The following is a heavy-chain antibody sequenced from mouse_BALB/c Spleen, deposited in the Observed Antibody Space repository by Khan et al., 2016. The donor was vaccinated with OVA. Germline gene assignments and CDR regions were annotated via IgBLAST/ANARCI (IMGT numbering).Heavy chain of an antibody. J-gene: IGHJ3*01. CDR2: IDPFSGGT. V-gene: IGHV1S135*01. CDR3: TRHGYVAWFTY. Sequence: VQLQQSGPELVKPGASVKISCKASGYSFTTYYIHWVIQSPGKSLEWIGYIDPFSGGTTYNQKFKGKATLAVDKSSSTAHIHISNLTSEDSAVFYCTRHGYVAWFTYWGQGTLVTVSS. D-gene: IGHD2-2*01. CDR1: GYSFTTYY.